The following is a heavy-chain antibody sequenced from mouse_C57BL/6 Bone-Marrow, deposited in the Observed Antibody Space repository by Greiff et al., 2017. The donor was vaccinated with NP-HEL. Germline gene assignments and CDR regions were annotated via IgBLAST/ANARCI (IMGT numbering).Heavy chain of an antibody. CDR2: IYPRDGST. J-gene: IGHJ1*03. CDR1: GYTFTDHT. V-gene: IGHV1-78*01. D-gene: IGHD4-1*01. CDR3: ARANWDSYWYFDV. Sequence: VQLQQSDAELVKPGASVKISCKVSGYTFTDHTIHWMKQRPEQGLEWIGYIYPRDGSTKYNEKFKGKATLTADKSSSTPYMQLNSLTSEDSAVYFCARANWDSYWYFDVWGTGTTVTVSS.